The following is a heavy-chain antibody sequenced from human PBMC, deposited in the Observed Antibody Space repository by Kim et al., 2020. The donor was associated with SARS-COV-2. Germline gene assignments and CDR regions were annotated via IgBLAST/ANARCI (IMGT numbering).Heavy chain of an antibody. Sequence: SETLSLTCTVSGGSISSYYWSWIRQPPGKGLEWIGYIYYSGSTNYNPSLKSRVTISVDTSKNQFSLKLSSVTAADTAVYYCARHRGYYDSSGYFDIWGQGTMVTVSS. D-gene: IGHD3-22*01. V-gene: IGHV4-59*08. J-gene: IGHJ3*02. CDR3: ARHRGYYDSSGYFDI. CDR1: GGSISSYY. CDR2: IYYSGST.